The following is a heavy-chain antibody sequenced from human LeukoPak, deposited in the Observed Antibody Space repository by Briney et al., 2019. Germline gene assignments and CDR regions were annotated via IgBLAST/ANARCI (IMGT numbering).Heavy chain of an antibody. Sequence: GGSLRLSCATSGFTFKRYAMSWVRQAPGKGLEWVSAISGSGGSTYYADSVKGRFTISRDNSKNTLYLQMNSLRAEDTAVYYCAKDIVVVPADAFDYWGQGTLVTVSS. CDR1: GFTFKRYA. V-gene: IGHV3-23*01. D-gene: IGHD2-2*01. CDR3: AKDIVVVPADAFDY. J-gene: IGHJ4*02. CDR2: ISGSGGST.